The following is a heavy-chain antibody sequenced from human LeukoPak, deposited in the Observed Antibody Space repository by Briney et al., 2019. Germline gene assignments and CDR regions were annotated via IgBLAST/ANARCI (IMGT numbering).Heavy chain of an antibody. Sequence: SETLSLTCAVYGGSFSGYYWSWIRQPPGKGLEWIGEINHSGSTNYNPSLKSRVTISVDTSKNQFSLKLSSVTAADTAVYYCARDSRATRPGNIDYWGQGTLVTVSS. D-gene: IGHD1-1*01. CDR2: INHSGST. CDR3: ARDSRATRPGNIDY. J-gene: IGHJ4*02. CDR1: GGSFSGYY. V-gene: IGHV4-34*01.